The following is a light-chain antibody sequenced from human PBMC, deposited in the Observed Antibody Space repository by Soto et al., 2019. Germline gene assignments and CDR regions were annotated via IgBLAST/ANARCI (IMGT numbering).Light chain of an antibody. J-gene: IGKJ5*01. CDR1: QSISSY. CDR2: AAS. CDR3: QQSYSTPIT. Sequence: DIQMTQSAASLSASLGDRVTITWGASQSISSYLNWYQQEQGKAPKFLIYAASSLQSGVPSRFSGSGSGTDFTLTISSLQTEDFATYYCQQSYSTPITFGQGTRLEIK. V-gene: IGKV1-39*01.